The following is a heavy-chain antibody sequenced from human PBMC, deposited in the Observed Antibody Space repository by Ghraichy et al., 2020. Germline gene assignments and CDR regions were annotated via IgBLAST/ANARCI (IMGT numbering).Heavy chain of an antibody. CDR3: ARFVGILWYFDY. V-gene: IGHV3-33*01. CDR2: IWYDGSNK. D-gene: IGHD2-21*01. J-gene: IGHJ4*02. Sequence: GGSLRLSCAASGFTFSSYGMHWVRQAPGKGLEWVAVIWYDGSNKYYADSVKGRFTISRDNSKNTLYLQMNSLRAEDTAVYYCARFVGILWYFDYWGQGTLVTVSS. CDR1: GFTFSSYG.